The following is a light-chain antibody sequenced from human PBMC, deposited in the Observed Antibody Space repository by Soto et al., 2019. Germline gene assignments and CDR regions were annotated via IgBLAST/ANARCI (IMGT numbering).Light chain of an antibody. Sequence: DIQLTQSPSFLSASVGDRVTITCRASQGIRSYLAWYQQKPGKAPKLLIYAASTVQSGVPSRFSGSGSGTEFTLTISSLQPEDFATYYCQQLNSYPRTFGQGTKVEIK. CDR3: QQLNSYPRT. J-gene: IGKJ1*01. CDR2: AAS. CDR1: QGIRSY. V-gene: IGKV1-9*01.